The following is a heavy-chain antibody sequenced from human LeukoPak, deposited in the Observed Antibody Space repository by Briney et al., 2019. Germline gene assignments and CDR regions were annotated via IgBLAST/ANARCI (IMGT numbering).Heavy chain of an antibody. V-gene: IGHV3-11*04. J-gene: IGHJ4*02. CDR1: GFTFSDYY. CDR2: ISSSGSTI. Sequence: GGSLRLSCAASGFTFSDYYMSWIRQAPGKGLEWVSYISSSGSTIHYADSVKGRFTISRDNAKNSLYLQMNSLRAEDTAVYYCARVGYDFWSGLLAPEQYYFDYWGQGTLVTVSS. D-gene: IGHD3-3*01. CDR3: ARVGYDFWSGLLAPEQYYFDY.